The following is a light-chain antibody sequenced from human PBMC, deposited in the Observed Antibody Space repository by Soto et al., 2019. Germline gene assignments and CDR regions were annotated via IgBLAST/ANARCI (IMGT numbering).Light chain of an antibody. CDR3: QQYGSSPST. Sequence: DIPITQSPSSLSASVRNSFTLTFRASQGINNYLAWYQQKPGKVPVLLIYSASTLKPGIPSRFSGSGSGTDFTLTISGLEPEDFAVYYCQQYGSSPSTFGQGTRLEIK. CDR2: SAS. CDR1: QGINNY. J-gene: IGKJ5*01. V-gene: IGKV1-27*01.